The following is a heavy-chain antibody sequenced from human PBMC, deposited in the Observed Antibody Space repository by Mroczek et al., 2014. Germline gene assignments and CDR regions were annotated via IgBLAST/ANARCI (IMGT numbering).Heavy chain of an antibody. CDR3: ARDLSHYYDSSGGYNWFDP. V-gene: IGHV3-33*01. Sequence: VQLLETGGGVVQPGRSLRLSCAASGFTFSSYGMHWVRQAPGKGLEWVAVIWYDGSNKYYADSVKGRFTISRDNSRNTLYLQMNSLRAEDTAVYYCARDLSHYYDSSGGYNWFDPWGQGTLVTVSS. D-gene: IGHD3-22*01. CDR1: GFTFSSYG. J-gene: IGHJ5*02. CDR2: IWYDGSNK.